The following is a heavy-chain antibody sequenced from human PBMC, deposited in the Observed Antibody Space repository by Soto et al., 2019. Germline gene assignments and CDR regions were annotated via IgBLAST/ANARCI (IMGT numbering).Heavy chain of an antibody. J-gene: IGHJ4*02. CDR2: IYYSGST. V-gene: IGHV4-39*01. CDR3: AILFCSSNGCLHAIIDY. Sequence: SETLSLTCTVSGGSISSRSYYWGWIRQPPGKGLEWIGSIYYSGSTYYNPSLKSRVTISVDTSKNQFSLKLSSVTAADTAVYYCAILFCSSNGCLHAIIDYRARGSSVPGSA. CDR1: GGSISSRSYY. D-gene: IGHD2-2*01.